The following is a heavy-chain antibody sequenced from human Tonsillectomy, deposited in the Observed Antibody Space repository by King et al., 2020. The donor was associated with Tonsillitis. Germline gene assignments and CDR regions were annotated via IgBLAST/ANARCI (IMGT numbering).Heavy chain of an antibody. CDR1: GFTFSSYG. CDR2: IWYDGSNK. Sequence: VQLVESGGGVVQPGRSLRLSCAASGFTFSSYGMHWVRQAPGKGLEGVAVIWYDGSNKYYADSVKGRFTISRDNSKKTLYLKMNSLRAEDTAVYYCAGYRDCSSTSCYTGVDYWGQGTLVTVSS. J-gene: IGHJ4*02. CDR3: AGYRDCSSTSCYTGVDY. V-gene: IGHV3-33*01. D-gene: IGHD2-2*02.